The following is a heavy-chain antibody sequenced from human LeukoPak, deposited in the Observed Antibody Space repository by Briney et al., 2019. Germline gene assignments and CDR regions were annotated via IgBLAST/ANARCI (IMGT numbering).Heavy chain of an antibody. CDR2: IYYSGST. Sequence: PSETLSLTCAVYGGSFSSYYWGWIRQPPGKGLEWIGSIYYSGSTYYNPSLKSRVTISVDTSKNQFSLKLSSVTAADTAVYYCAVDYGDYLTYYWGQGTLVTVSS. J-gene: IGHJ4*02. CDR3: AVDYGDYLTYY. V-gene: IGHV4-39*01. CDR1: GGSFSSYY. D-gene: IGHD4-17*01.